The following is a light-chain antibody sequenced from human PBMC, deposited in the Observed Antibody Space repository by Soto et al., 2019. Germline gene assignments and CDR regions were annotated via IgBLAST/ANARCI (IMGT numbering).Light chain of an antibody. V-gene: IGLV2-8*01. CDR3: SSYAGSSNV. Sequence: QSVLTQPPSVSAAPGQRVTISCSGSSSNIENNFVSWYQHLPGTAPKLMIYEVNKRPSGVPDRFSGSKSGNTASLTVSGLQAEDEADYYCSSYAGSSNVFGTGTKLTVL. CDR2: EVN. CDR1: SSNIENNF. J-gene: IGLJ1*01.